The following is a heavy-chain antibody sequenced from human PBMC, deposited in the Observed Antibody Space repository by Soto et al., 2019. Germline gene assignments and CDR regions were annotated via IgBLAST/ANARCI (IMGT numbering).Heavy chain of an antibody. CDR1: GGSISSSGYY. Sequence: QVQLQESGPGLVKPSQTLSLTCTVSGGSISSSGYYWSWIRQHPGKGMEWIGYIYDSGSTSYNPSLKSPVTISLDSSKNQFSLKLSSVTAADTAVYYCATNIVGATFVFDYWGQGTLVTVSS. J-gene: IGHJ4*02. D-gene: IGHD1-26*01. V-gene: IGHV4-31*01. CDR3: ATNIVGATFVFDY. CDR2: IYDSGST.